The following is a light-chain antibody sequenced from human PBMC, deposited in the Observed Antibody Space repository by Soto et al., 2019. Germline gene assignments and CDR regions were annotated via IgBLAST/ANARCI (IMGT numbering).Light chain of an antibody. CDR3: QQYSSFST. CDR2: RAS. CDR1: QGISSY. V-gene: IGKV1-5*03. Sequence: IQLTQSPSSLSASVGDRVTITCRASQGISSYLAWYQQKPGKAPKLLIYRASSFESGVPSRFSGSGSGTEFTLTISSLQPDDFATYYCQQYSSFSTFGQGTKVDIK. J-gene: IGKJ1*01.